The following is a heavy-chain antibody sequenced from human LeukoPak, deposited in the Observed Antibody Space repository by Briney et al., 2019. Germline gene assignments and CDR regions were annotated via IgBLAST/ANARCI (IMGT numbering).Heavy chain of an antibody. J-gene: IGHJ4*02. CDR2: IYTSGST. CDR3: AREEYDLWSGYQVY. V-gene: IGHV4-61*02. Sequence: SQTLSLTCTVSGGSISSGSYYWSWIRQPAGKGLAWIGRIYTSGSTNYNPSLKSRVTISVDTSKNQFSLKLSSVTAADTAVYYCAREEYDLWSGYQVYWRQGTLVTVSS. CDR1: GGSISSGSYY. D-gene: IGHD3-3*01.